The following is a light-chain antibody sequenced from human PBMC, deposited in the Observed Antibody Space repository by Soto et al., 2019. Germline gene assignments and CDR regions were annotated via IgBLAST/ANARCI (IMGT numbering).Light chain of an antibody. CDR2: EGS. CDR3: CSYAGNNVV. Sequence: LTQPASVSGSPGQSITISCTGSSSDVGSYNLVSWYQQHPGKAPKHMIYEGSKRPSGVSNRFSGSKSGNTASLTISGLQAEDEADYYCCSYAGNNVVFGGGTKLTVL. J-gene: IGLJ2*01. CDR1: SSDVGSYNL. V-gene: IGLV2-23*01.